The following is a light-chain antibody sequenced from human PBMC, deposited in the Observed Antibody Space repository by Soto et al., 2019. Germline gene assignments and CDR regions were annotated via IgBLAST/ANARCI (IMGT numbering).Light chain of an antibody. CDR2: DVS. V-gene: IGKV1-13*02. CDR1: QDIRGA. CDR3: QQFNIYPIT. Sequence: AIQVTQSPSSLSASVGDRVTITCRASQDIRGALAWYQQKTGKAPKLLIYDVSTVQSGVPSRFSGRGSGTEFTLTITSLQPEDFTTYYCQQFNIYPITFGQGTRLEIK. J-gene: IGKJ5*01.